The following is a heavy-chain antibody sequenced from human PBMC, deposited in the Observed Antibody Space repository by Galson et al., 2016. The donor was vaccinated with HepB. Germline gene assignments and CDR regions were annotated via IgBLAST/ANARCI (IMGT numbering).Heavy chain of an antibody. CDR1: GIVVSSTH. CDR2: IYRGGET. V-gene: IGHV3-66*01. Sequence: SLRLSCAASGIVVSSTHFSWVRKTPGKAPEWDSDIYRGGETYHADTVKGRFTISRDNSKNTLYLQINSLRVKDPGVYYWAKTDGYSTPRGVLDYWGQGTLVTVSS. D-gene: IGHD4-11*01. CDR3: AKTDGYSTPRGVLDY. J-gene: IGHJ4*02.